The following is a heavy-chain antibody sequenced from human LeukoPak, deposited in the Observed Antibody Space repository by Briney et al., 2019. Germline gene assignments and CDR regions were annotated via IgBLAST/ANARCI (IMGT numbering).Heavy chain of an antibody. D-gene: IGHD3-3*01. CDR2: IHHTGTT. CDR3: VREGPIRFLEQIDY. CDR1: SYSISRGYY. V-gene: IGHV4-38-2*02. J-gene: IGHJ4*02. Sequence: PSETLPLTCTVSSYSISRGYYWGWIRQSPGKGLEWIGNIHHTGTTSYNPSLESRVTISLDLSKNQFSLRLSSVTAADTALYYCVREGPIRFLEQIDYWGQGALVTVSS.